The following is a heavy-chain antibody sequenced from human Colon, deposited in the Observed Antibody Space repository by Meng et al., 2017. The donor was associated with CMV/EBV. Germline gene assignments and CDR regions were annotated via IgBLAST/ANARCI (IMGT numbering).Heavy chain of an antibody. Sequence: SETLSLTCAVYGGSFSGYYWSWIRQPPGKGLEWIGEINHSGSTNYNPSLKSGVTISVDTSKNQFSLKLSSVTAADTAVYYCARARIAARFPDYWGQGTLVTVSS. CDR2: INHSGST. J-gene: IGHJ4*02. CDR1: GGSFSGYY. D-gene: IGHD6-6*01. CDR3: ARARIAARFPDY. V-gene: IGHV4-34*01.